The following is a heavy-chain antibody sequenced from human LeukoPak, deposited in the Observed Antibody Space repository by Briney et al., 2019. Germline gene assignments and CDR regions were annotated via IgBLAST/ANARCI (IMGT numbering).Heavy chain of an antibody. Sequence: GGSLRLSCAASGFTFSDYSMHWVRQAPGKGLNWVAFIRYDGNNKYYADSVKGRFTISRDNSKNMLYLEMNSLRVDDTAVYYCARGGGSGYYAAEYYMDVWGKGTTVTISS. J-gene: IGHJ6*03. CDR2: IRYDGNNK. V-gene: IGHV3-30*02. CDR3: ARGGGSGYYAAEYYMDV. D-gene: IGHD3-22*01. CDR1: GFTFSDYS.